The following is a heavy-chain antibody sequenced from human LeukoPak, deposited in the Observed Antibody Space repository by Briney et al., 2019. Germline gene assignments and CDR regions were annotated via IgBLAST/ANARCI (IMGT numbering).Heavy chain of an antibody. V-gene: IGHV3-30*04. CDR1: GFTFSSYA. CDR2: ISYDGSNK. J-gene: IGHJ3*02. Sequence: GGSLRLSCAASGFTFSSYAMHWVRQAPGKGLEWVAVISYDGSNKYYADSLKGRFTISTVNSKNKLYLQMNSLGAEDTAVYYCARDHRGGTIDAFDMCSQ. D-gene: IGHD3-9*01. CDR3: ARDHRGGTIDAFDM.